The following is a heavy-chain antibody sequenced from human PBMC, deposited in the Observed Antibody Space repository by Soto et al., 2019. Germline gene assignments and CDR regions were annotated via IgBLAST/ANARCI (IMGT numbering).Heavy chain of an antibody. V-gene: IGHV3-30*18. Sequence: GGSLRLSCAASGFTFSSYGMHWVRQAPGKGLEWVAVISYDGSNKYYADSVKGRFTISRDNSKNTLYLQMNSLRAEDTAVYYCAKELDYTARLDYWGQGTLVTVSS. CDR3: AKELDYTARLDY. CDR1: GFTFSSYG. D-gene: IGHD4-4*01. J-gene: IGHJ4*02. CDR2: ISYDGSNK.